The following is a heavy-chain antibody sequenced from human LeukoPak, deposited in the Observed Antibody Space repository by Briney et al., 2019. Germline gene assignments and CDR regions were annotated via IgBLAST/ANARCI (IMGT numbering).Heavy chain of an antibody. CDR1: GGSIRSGGYY. D-gene: IGHD3-3*01. Sequence: SQTQSLTCTVSGGSIRSGGYYWTWVRQHPGKGLEWIGCIFHGGTTYYNPSLKGRLTISVDTSKSQFPLRLSSVTAADTAVYYCARSYYDFRTGYYSYYYMDVWGKGTTVTVSS. CDR2: IFHGGTT. CDR3: ARSYYDFRTGYYSYYYMDV. V-gene: IGHV4-31*03. J-gene: IGHJ6*03.